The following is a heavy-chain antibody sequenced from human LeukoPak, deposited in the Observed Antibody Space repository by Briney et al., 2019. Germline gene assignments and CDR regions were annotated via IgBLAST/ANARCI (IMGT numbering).Heavy chain of an antibody. Sequence: ASVKVSCKASGYTFTSYGISLVRRAPGQGLEWMGWISAYNGNTNYAQKLQGRVTMTTDTSTSTAYMELRGLRSDDTAVYYCARARDWLSMMGYWGQGTLVTVSS. CDR1: GYTFTSYG. D-gene: IGHD3-9*01. CDR2: ISAYNGNT. V-gene: IGHV1-18*01. CDR3: ARARDWLSMMGY. J-gene: IGHJ4*02.